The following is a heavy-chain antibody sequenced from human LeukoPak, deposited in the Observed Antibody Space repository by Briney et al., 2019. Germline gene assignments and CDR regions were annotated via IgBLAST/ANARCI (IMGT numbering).Heavy chain of an antibody. CDR1: GYTFTDYY. CDR2: INPNSGGT. Sequence: ASVKVSCKASGYTFTDYYMHWVRQAPGQGLEWMGWINPNSGGTNFAQQFQGRVTMTRDTTISTAHMELSRLRSDDTAVYYCAREQQQLVRRSCWFDPWGQGTLVTVSS. D-gene: IGHD6-13*01. V-gene: IGHV1-2*02. J-gene: IGHJ5*02. CDR3: AREQQQLVRRSCWFDP.